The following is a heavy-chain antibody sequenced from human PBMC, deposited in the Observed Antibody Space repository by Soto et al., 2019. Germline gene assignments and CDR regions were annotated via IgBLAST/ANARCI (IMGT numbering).Heavy chain of an antibody. CDR1: RYTLINYF. CDR3: ARPPGYISDWYYFDL. Sequence: GAPVKVSCKGPRYTLINYFMHLGRPAPGQGFEWMGRISPKSGGTNYAQKFQGRVSMTWDTSLKTAYMELSSLMSEDTAVYYCARPPGYISDWYYFDLWGQGTQVTVSS. CDR2: ISPKSGGT. V-gene: IGHV1-2*02. J-gene: IGHJ4*02. D-gene: IGHD3-9*01.